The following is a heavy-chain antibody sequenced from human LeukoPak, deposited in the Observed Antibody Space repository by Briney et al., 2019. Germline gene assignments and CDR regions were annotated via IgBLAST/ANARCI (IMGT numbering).Heavy chain of an antibody. V-gene: IGHV1-2*02. CDR3: ARDRSIAAAFMDV. D-gene: IGHD6-13*01. Sequence: GASVKVSCKASGYTFTGYYTHWVRQAPGQGLEWMGWINLNSGGTNYAQKFQGRVTMTRDTSISTAYMGLSRLRSDDTAVYYCARDRSIAAAFMDVWGKGTTVTVSS. CDR2: INLNSGGT. J-gene: IGHJ6*03. CDR1: GYTFTGYY.